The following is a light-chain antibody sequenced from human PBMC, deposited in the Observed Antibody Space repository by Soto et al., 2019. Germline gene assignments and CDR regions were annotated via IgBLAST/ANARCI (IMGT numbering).Light chain of an antibody. CDR1: SSNIGGGYY. J-gene: IGLJ1*01. Sequence: QSVLTQPPSVSGAPGQRVTISCTGSSSNIGGGYYVHWYQQLPGTAPKLLIYGNSNRPSGVPDRFSGSKSGTSASLAITGLQAEDEDDDYCQSYDGSLSGYVFGTGTKLTVL. V-gene: IGLV1-40*01. CDR3: QSYDGSLSGYV. CDR2: GNS.